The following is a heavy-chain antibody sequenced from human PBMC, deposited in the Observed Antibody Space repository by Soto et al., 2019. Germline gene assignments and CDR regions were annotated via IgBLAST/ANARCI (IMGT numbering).Heavy chain of an antibody. CDR3: AGSAMVRGVIYPYFDY. D-gene: IGHD3-10*01. Sequence: QVQLVESGGGVVQPGRSLRLSCAASGFTFSSYGRHWVRQAPGKGLAWVAVIWYDGSNKYYADSVKGRFTISRDNSKNPLDLEMNSVSAEDTAVYYCAGSAMVRGVIYPYFDYWGQGTLVTVSS. V-gene: IGHV3-33*01. J-gene: IGHJ4*02. CDR1: GFTFSSYG. CDR2: IWYDGSNK.